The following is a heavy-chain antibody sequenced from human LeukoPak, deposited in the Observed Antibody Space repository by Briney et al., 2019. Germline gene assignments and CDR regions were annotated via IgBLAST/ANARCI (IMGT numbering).Heavy chain of an antibody. CDR3: GRHCGY. D-gene: IGHD2-21*01. V-gene: IGHV3-23*01. Sequence: GGSLRLSCAASGFTFSSYGTHWVRQAPGKGLEWVSAISGSGGTTYYADSVKGRFTISRDNSKNTLYLQMNSLRVEDTAVYYCGRHCGYWGQGTLVTVSS. CDR1: GFTFSSYG. J-gene: IGHJ4*02. CDR2: ISGSGGTT.